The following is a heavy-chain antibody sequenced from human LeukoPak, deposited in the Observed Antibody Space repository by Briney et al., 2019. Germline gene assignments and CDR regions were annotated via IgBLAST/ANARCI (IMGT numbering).Heavy chain of an antibody. J-gene: IGHJ3*02. V-gene: IGHV1-46*01. Sequence: ASVKVSCKTSGYSFTSYYIHWVRQAPGQGLEWMGIINPSGGSTTYAQKFQGRLTMASNTSTSTVYMELSSLRSEDTAMYYCARSSAYYNEADIWGQGTMVTVSS. CDR2: INPSGGST. D-gene: IGHD1-26*01. CDR3: ARSSAYYNEADI. CDR1: GYSFTSYY.